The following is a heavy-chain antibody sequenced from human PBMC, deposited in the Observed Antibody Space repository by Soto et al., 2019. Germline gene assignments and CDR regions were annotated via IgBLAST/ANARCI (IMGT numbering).Heavy chain of an antibody. CDR2: ISGSGGGT. CDR3: ASATYRDYGGFHY. CDR1: GFAFTGYA. J-gene: IGHJ4*02. V-gene: IGHV3-23*01. D-gene: IGHD4-17*01. Sequence: EVQLLESGGGFVQPGGSLRLSCAASGFAFTGYAMSWVRQAPGKGLEWVSGISGSGGGTYSADSVKGRFSISRDISKKTRSLHKNSLRAQDTDVYYCASATYRDYGGFHYWGQVTLVTVAA.